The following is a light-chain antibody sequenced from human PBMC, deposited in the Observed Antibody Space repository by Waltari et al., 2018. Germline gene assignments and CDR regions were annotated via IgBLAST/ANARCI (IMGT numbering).Light chain of an antibody. J-gene: IGLJ2*01. V-gene: IGLV2-11*01. CDR3: CSYAGSYVV. CDR2: DFS. Sequence: QSALTQPRSVSGSPGQSVTISCTGTSSDVGGYNYVSCYQHHPGNAPKLMIYDFSKRPSGVPDRFSGSKSGNTASLTISGLQAEDEADYYCCSYAGSYVVFGGGTKLTVL. CDR1: SSDVGGYNY.